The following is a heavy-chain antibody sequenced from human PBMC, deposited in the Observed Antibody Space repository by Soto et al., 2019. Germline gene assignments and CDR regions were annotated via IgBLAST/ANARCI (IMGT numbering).Heavy chain of an antibody. CDR3: AKGLAYCGGECYNENDH. V-gene: IGHV3-23*01. CDR2: ISGSGGST. CDR1: GFTFSSYA. Sequence: GGSLRLSCAASGFTFSSYAMSWVRQAPGKGLEWVSAISGSGGSTSYADSVKGRFTISRDNSKNTLDLQRNSLRAEYSAVYYCAKGLAYCGGECYNENDHWGQGTLVTVSS. D-gene: IGHD2-21*01. J-gene: IGHJ1*01.